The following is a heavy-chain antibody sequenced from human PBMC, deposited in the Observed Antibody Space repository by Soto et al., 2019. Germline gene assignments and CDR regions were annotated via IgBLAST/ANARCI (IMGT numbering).Heavy chain of an antibody. D-gene: IGHD3-3*01. CDR3: ARGERSTIFGVVVQPTCCYYYGMDV. CDR1: GYTFTSYG. CDR2: ISAYNGNT. Sequence: ASVKVSCKASGYTFTSYGISWVRQAPGQGLEWMGWISAYNGNTNYAQKLQGRVTMTTDTSTSTAYMELRSLRSDDTAVYYCARGERSTIFGVVVQPTCCYYYGMDVWGQVTKATVSS. V-gene: IGHV1-18*01. J-gene: IGHJ6*02.